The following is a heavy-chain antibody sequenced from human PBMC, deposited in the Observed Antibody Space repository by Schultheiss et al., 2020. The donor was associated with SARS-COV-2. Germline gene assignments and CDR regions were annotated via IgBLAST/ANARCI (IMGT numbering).Heavy chain of an antibody. CDR2: ISAYNGNT. D-gene: IGHD2-2*01. J-gene: IGHJ6*03. CDR3: ARDGVGGVVAPSPYYYYMDV. CDR1: GYTFTSYG. V-gene: IGHV1-18*01. Sequence: SVKVSCKASGYTFTSYGISWVRQAPGQGLEWMGWISAYNGNTNYAQKLQGRVTMTTDTSTSTAYMELSSLRSDDTAVYYCARDGVGGVVAPSPYYYYMDVWGKGTTVTVSS.